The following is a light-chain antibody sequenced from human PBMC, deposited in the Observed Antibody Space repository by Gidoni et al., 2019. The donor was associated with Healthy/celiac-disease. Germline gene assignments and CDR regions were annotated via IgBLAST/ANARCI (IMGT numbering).Light chain of an antibody. V-gene: IGKV3-11*01. J-gene: IGKJ5*01. CDR3: QQRSNWPLIT. Sequence: DIVLTQSPATLSLSPGERATLPCRASQSVSSYLAWYQQKPGQAPRLLIYDASNRATCIPARCSGSGSGTDFTLTISSLEPEDFAVYYCQQRSNWPLITFXXXTRLEIK. CDR1: QSVSSY. CDR2: DAS.